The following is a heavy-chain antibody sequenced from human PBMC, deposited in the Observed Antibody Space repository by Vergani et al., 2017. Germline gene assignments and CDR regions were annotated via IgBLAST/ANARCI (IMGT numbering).Heavy chain of an antibody. Sequence: EVQLLESGGGLVQPGGSLRLSCAASGFTFSSYAMSWVRQAPGKGLEWVSAISGSGGSTYYADSVKGRFTISRDNAKNSLYLQMNSLRADDTAVYYCARVGVDCSSTSCRYYYYGMDVWGQGTTVTVSS. J-gene: IGHJ6*02. CDR1: GFTFSSYA. CDR2: ISGSGGST. D-gene: IGHD2-2*01. CDR3: ARVGVDCSSTSCRYYYYGMDV. V-gene: IGHV3-23*01.